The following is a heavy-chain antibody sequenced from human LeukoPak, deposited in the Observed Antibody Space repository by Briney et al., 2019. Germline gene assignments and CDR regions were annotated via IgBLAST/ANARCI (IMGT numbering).Heavy chain of an antibody. V-gene: IGHV3-21*04. CDR2: ISSSSSYI. Sequence: PGGSLRLSCAASGFTFSSYAMSWVRQAPGKGLEWVSSISSSSSYIYYADSVKGRFTISRDNAKNSLYLQMNSLRAEDTAIYYCAKIFHTDGYYLGEHLFDAWGQGTLVTVSS. J-gene: IGHJ5*02. CDR3: AKIFHTDGYYLGEHLFDA. CDR1: GFTFSSYA. D-gene: IGHD3-22*01.